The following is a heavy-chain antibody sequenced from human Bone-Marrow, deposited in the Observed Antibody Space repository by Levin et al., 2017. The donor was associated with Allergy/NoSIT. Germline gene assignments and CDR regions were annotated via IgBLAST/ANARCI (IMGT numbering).Heavy chain of an antibody. CDR1: GFTFSNYG. CDR2: ISYDASYK. D-gene: IGHD2/OR15-2a*01. CDR3: AGEFLHSGKFDH. Sequence: GESLKISCVVSGFTFSNYGMHWVRQAPGKGLEWVAVISYDASYKYYADSVKGRVTISRDNLKNTMSLVMTSLRHDDTAVYYCAGEFLHSGKFDHWGQGTEVTVSS. V-gene: IGHV3-30*03. J-gene: IGHJ4*02.